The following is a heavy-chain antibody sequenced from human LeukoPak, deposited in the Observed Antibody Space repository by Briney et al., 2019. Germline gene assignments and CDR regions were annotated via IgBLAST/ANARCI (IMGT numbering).Heavy chain of an antibody. Sequence: PGGSLRLSCEVSGFTFSDSWMHWVRQTPGKGLVWVSRMYSDMREISYADSVKGRFTISRDNAKNTVYLQMHSLRGDDTAVYYCARDLGLRGSTWGQGTLVTVSS. J-gene: IGHJ5*02. CDR2: MYSDMREI. D-gene: IGHD4-23*01. CDR3: ARDLGLRGST. V-gene: IGHV3-74*01. CDR1: GFTFSDSW.